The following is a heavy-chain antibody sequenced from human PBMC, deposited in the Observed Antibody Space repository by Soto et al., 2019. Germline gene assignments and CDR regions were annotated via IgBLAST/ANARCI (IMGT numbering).Heavy chain of an antibody. J-gene: IGHJ4*02. CDR2: INPIGGST. V-gene: IGHV1-46*03. Sequence: ASVKVSCKASGYTFTTCYMNWVRQAPGQDLEWMGIINPIGGSTSYTQKFQGRVTMTSDTSTTTVYMELSSLRSEDTAVYYCARSTGYGSNFDYWGQGTLVTVSS. D-gene: IGHD5-12*01. CDR3: ARSTGYGSNFDY. CDR1: GYTFTTCY.